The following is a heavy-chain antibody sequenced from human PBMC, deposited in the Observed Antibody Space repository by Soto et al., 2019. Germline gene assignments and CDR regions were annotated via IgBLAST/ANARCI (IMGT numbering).Heavy chain of an antibody. Sequence: WASVKVSCKASGGTFSSYAISWVRQAPGQGLEWMGGIIPIFGTANYAQKFQGRVTITADESTSTAYMELSSLRSEDTAVYYCASVREYWFDPWGQGTLVTVSS. CDR3: ASVREYWFDP. CDR2: IIPIFGTA. D-gene: IGHD3-10*01. V-gene: IGHV1-69*13. CDR1: GGTFSSYA. J-gene: IGHJ5*02.